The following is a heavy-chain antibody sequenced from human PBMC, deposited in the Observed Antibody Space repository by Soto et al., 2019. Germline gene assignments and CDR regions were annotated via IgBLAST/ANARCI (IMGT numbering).Heavy chain of an antibody. CDR3: ARERSGGPSDSDYGRDV. J-gene: IGHJ6*01. V-gene: IGHV6-1*01. CDR2: TSYRSKWYN. Sequence: QVQLQQSGPGLVKPSQTLSLTCAISGDSVSSNSAAWNWIRQSPSRGLEWLGRTSYRSKWYNDYPLSAKTRITINQDTSKHQSSLQVNSATPEATAVYYCARERSGGPSDSDYGRDVWGRGTTFTVSS. CDR1: GDSVSSNSAA. D-gene: IGHD3-10*01.